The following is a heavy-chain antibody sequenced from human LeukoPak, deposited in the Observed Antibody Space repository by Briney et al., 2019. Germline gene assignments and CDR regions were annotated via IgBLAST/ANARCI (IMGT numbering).Heavy chain of an antibody. CDR1: GYTFIAYY. D-gene: IGHD2-2*01. J-gene: IGHJ5*02. CDR3: ARGMGVLVPAATWFDA. V-gene: IGHV1-2*02. CDR2: INPNSGGT. Sequence: SVKVSCKAAGYTFIAYYMHWVRQAPGQGLEWMGWINPNSGGTNYAQKFQGRVTMTRDTSISTAYMDLSRLRSDDTAVYYCARGMGVLVPAATWFDAWGQGTLVSVSS.